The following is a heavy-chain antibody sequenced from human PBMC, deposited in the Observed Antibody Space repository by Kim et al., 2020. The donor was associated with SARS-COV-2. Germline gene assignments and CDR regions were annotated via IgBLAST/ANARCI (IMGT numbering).Heavy chain of an antibody. V-gene: IGHV4-59*08. Sequence: SETLSPTCTVSGGSISSSYWSWIRQPPGKGLEWIGYISYRGSTNYNPSLKSRVTISVDTSKNQFSLKLSSVTAADTAVYYCARRSSSPPLDSYYGMDVWGQGTTVTVSS. D-gene: IGHD6-6*01. CDR2: ISYRGST. CDR1: GGSISSSY. J-gene: IGHJ6*02. CDR3: ARRSSSPPLDSYYGMDV.